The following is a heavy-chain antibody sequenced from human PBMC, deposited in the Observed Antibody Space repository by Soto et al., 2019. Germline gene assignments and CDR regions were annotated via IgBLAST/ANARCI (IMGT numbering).Heavy chain of an antibody. D-gene: IGHD3-22*01. Sequence: GGSVRLACTASGFSLSSYSMNWVRQAPGKGLEWVSYINSERSRIHYADSVKGRFTISRDNSKNTLYLQMNSLRAEDTAVYYFASGYYDSSGYSPPSRGQRALVTVSA. V-gene: IGHV3-48*01. J-gene: IGHJ4*02. CDR2: INSERSRI. CDR1: GFSLSSYS. CDR3: ASGYYDSSGYSPPS.